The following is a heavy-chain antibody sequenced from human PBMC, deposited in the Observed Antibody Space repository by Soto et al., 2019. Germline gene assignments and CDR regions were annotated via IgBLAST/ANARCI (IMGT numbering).Heavy chain of an antibody. CDR2: ISSSSSYI. J-gene: IGHJ6*02. Sequence: GSLRLSCAASGFTFSSYSMNWVRQAPGKGLEWVSSISSSSSYIYYADSVKGRFTISRDNAKNSLYLQMNSLRAEDTAVYYCARDRDGYYSYGMDVWGQRATVTVSS. CDR1: GFTFSSYS. CDR3: ARDRDGYYSYGMDV. V-gene: IGHV3-21*01. D-gene: IGHD3-10*01.